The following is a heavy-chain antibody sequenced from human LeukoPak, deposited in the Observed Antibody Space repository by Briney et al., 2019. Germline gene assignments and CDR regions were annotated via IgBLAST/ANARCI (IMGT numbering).Heavy chain of an antibody. V-gene: IGHV3-7*01. J-gene: IGHJ4*02. CDR2: IKRDGSDK. Sequence: SGGSLRLSCAASGFTFNNYWMSWVRQAPGKGLEWLANIKRDGSDKYYVGSVEGRFTISRDNAKNSLYLQMSSLRAEDTAMYYCARALYNRGWYPDYFDSWGQGTLVTVSS. CDR1: GFTFNNYW. CDR3: ARALYNRGWYPDYFDS. D-gene: IGHD6-19*01.